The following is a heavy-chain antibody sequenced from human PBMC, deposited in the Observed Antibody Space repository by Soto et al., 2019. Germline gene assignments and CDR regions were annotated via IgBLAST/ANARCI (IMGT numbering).Heavy chain of an antibody. Sequence: QVQLVESGGGVVQPGRSLRLSCAASGFTFSSYGMQWVRQAPGKGLEWVAVISYDGSNKYYADSVKGRFTISRDNSKNTLYLQMNSLRAEDTAVYYCAKASSGGWYFYFDYWGQGTLVTVSS. V-gene: IGHV3-30*18. J-gene: IGHJ4*02. D-gene: IGHD6-19*01. CDR1: GFTFSSYG. CDR3: AKASSGGWYFYFDY. CDR2: ISYDGSNK.